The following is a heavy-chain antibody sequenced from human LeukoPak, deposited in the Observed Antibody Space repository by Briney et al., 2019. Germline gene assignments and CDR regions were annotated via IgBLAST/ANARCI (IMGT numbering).Heavy chain of an antibody. CDR1: GGSFSGYY. V-gene: IGHV4-34*01. D-gene: IGHD6-13*01. CDR2: INHSGST. Sequence: SETLSLTCAVYGGSFSGYYWSWIRQPPGKGLEWIGEINHSGSTNYNPFLKSRVTISVDTSKNQFSLKLGSVTAADTAVYYCARHGRIATGAFTHWGQGTLVTVSS. CDR3: ARHGRIATGAFTH. J-gene: IGHJ4*02.